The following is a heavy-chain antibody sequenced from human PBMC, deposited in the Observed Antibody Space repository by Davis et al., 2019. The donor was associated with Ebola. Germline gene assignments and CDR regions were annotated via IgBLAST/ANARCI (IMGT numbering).Heavy chain of an antibody. V-gene: IGHV3-7*01. CDR3: AKVESGYFDWLPVSYGMDV. D-gene: IGHD3-9*01. CDR2: IKQDGSEK. Sequence: ESLKISCAASGFTFSRYWMSWVRQAPGKGLEWVANIKQDGSEKYYVDSVKGRFTISRDNAKNSLYLQMNSLRAEDTAVYYCAKVESGYFDWLPVSYGMDVWGQGTTVTVSS. J-gene: IGHJ6*02. CDR1: GFTFSRYW.